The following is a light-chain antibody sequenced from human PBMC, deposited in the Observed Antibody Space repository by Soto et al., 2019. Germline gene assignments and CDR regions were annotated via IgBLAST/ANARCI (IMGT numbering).Light chain of an antibody. CDR1: QGLSSY. Sequence: DIQLTQSPSFLSASVGDRVTITGRVSQGLSSYLAWYQQKPGMAPKLLIYSTSTLQSGVPARFSGSASGTEFTLTISSLQPEDFATYYCQQLNSYPITFGPGTKVDI. V-gene: IGKV1-9*01. J-gene: IGKJ3*01. CDR2: STS. CDR3: QQLNSYPIT.